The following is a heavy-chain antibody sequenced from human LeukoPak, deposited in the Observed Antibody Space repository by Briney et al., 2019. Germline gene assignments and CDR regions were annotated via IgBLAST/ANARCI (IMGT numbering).Heavy chain of an antibody. Sequence: PSETLSLTCAVYGGSFSGYYWSWIRQPPGKGLEWIGEINHSGSTNYNPSLKSRVTISVDTSKNQFSLKLSSVTAADTAVYYCARGFPTTHGGIHHNWFDPWGQGTLVTVSS. CDR1: GGSFSGYY. V-gene: IGHV4-34*01. CDR3: ARGFPTTHGGIHHNWFDP. J-gene: IGHJ5*02. CDR2: INHSGST. D-gene: IGHD4-23*01.